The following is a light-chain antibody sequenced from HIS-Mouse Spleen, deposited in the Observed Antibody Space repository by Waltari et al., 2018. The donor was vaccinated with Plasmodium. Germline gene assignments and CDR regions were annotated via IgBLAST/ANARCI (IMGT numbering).Light chain of an antibody. CDR1: ALPKKY. Sequence: SYELTQPPSVSVSPGQTARITCSGDALPKKYAYWYQQKSGQAPVLVIYEDSKGPSGIPERFSVSSSGTMATLTISGAQVEDEADYYCYSTDSSGNHRVFGGGTKLTVL. CDR2: EDS. CDR3: YSTDSSGNHRV. V-gene: IGLV3-10*01. J-gene: IGLJ3*02.